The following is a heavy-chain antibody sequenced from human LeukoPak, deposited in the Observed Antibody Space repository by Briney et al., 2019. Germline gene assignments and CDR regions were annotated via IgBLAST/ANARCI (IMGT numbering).Heavy chain of an antibody. D-gene: IGHD6-13*01. CDR1: GGSVSSNTYY. CDR2: IYYNENT. J-gene: IGHJ3*02. CDR3: ARHYNSWYLRALDM. V-gene: IGHV4-39*01. Sequence: SETLSLTCSVSGGSVSSNTYYWGWIRQSPGKGLEWIGSIYYNENTYYNPSLKRRITMAVDTSKNQFSLNLSSVTAADTALYFCARHYNSWYLRALDMWGQGTMVAVSS.